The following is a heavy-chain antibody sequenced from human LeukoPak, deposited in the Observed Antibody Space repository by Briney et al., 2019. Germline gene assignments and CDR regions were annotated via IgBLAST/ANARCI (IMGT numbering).Heavy chain of an antibody. D-gene: IGHD2-2*01. CDR1: GGSVSSGGYY. CDR2: IYYSGST. V-gene: IGHV4-31*03. CDR3: ARIYSDIVVVPAAIRPRQIDY. J-gene: IGHJ4*02. Sequence: SQTLSLTCTVSGGSVSSGGYYWSWIRQHPGKGLEWIGYIYYSGSTYYNPSLKSRVTISVDTSKNQFSLKLSSVTAADTAVYYCARIYSDIVVVPAAIRPRQIDYWGQGTLVTVSS.